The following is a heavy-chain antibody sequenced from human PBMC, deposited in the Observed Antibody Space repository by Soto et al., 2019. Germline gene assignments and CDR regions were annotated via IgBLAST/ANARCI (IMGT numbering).Heavy chain of an antibody. J-gene: IGHJ5*02. D-gene: IGHD1-26*01. CDR3: GRDGVGATPLGWFAP. V-gene: IGHV1-2*06. CDR1: GYTFIGYY. Sequence: QVQLVQSGAEVKKPGASVKVSCKASGYTFIGYYIHWVRQAPGQGLEWMGRINPRSGDTTYAQKFQGRLTMTRDTSIRTAYMELSSLRSDDTAVYYCGRDGVGATPLGWFAPWGQGSLVTVSS. CDR2: INPRSGDT.